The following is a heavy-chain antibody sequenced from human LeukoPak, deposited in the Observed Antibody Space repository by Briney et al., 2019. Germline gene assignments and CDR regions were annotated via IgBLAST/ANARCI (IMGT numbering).Heavy chain of an antibody. CDR1: GGTFSSYA. CDR2: IIPIFGIA. Sequence: SVKVSCKASGGTFSSYAISWVRQAPGQGLEWMGRIIPIFGIANYAQKFQGRVTITADKSTSTAYMELSSLRSEDTAVYYCARTRVTGRTSSKYYYGMDVWGQGTTVTVSS. CDR3: ARTRVTGRTSSKYYYGMDV. D-gene: IGHD2-2*01. V-gene: IGHV1-69*04. J-gene: IGHJ6*02.